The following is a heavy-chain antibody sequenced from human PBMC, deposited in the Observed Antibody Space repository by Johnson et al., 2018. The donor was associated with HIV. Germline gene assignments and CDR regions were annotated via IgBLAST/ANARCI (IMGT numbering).Heavy chain of an antibody. Sequence: VQLVESGGGVVRPGGSLRLSCAASGFTFDDYAISWFRQAPGKGLEWVAYIRQGRSEKEYLASVQGQFPIPRDNAKNSLYLQMNSLRAEDTAVYYCAKDQSHCYTSLSWCAFDIWGQGTMVTVSS. J-gene: IGHJ3*02. CDR2: IRQGRSEK. CDR3: AKDQSHCYTSLSWCAFDI. CDR1: GFTFDDYA. D-gene: IGHD2-2*02. V-gene: IGHV3-7*03.